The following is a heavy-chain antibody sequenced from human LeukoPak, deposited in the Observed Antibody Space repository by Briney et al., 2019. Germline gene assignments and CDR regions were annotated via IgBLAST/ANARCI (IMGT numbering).Heavy chain of an antibody. V-gene: IGHV3-7*01. Sequence: GGSLRLSCAASGFTFSSYWMSWLRQAPGKGLEWVANIKQDGSEKYYVDSVKGRFTISRDNAKNSLYLQMNSLRAEDTAVYYCAKDDCSSISCYHNWFDPWGQGTLVTVSS. CDR3: AKDDCSSISCYHNWFDP. D-gene: IGHD2-2*01. J-gene: IGHJ5*02. CDR2: IKQDGSEK. CDR1: GFTFSSYW.